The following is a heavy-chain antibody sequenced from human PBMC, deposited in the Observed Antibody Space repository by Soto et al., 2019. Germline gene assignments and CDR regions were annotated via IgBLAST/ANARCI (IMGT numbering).Heavy chain of an antibody. Sequence: SVKVSCKASGFTFTSSAVQWVRQARGQRLEWIGWIDVGSGNTNYAQKFQERVTITRDISTSTAYMELSSLRSEDTAVYYCASELRTPRYFQHWGQGTLVTVSS. V-gene: IGHV1-58*01. CDR2: IDVGSGNT. J-gene: IGHJ1*01. CDR1: GFTFTSSA. CDR3: ASELRTPRYFQH. D-gene: IGHD3-16*01.